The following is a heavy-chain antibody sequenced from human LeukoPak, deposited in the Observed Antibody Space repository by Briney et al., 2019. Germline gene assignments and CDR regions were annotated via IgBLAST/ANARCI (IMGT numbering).Heavy chain of an antibody. J-gene: IGHJ4*02. CDR1: GFTFSDYY. CDR2: IKSKTDGGTT. D-gene: IGHD5-12*01. V-gene: IGHV3-15*01. Sequence: PGGSLRLSCAASGFTFSDYYMSWVRQAPGKGLEWVGRIKSKTDGGTTDYAAPVKGRFTISRDDSKNTLYLQMNSLKTEDTAVYYCTTGGYGGQFDYWGQGTLVTVSS. CDR3: TTGGYGGQFDY.